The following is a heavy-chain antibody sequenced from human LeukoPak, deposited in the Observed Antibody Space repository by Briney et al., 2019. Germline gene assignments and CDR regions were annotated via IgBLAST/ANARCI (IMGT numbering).Heavy chain of an antibody. D-gene: IGHD5-18*01. V-gene: IGHV1-69*04. Sequence: SVKVSCKASGGTFSSYAVSWVRQAPGQGLEWMGRIIPILGIANYAQKFQGRVTITADKSTSTAYMELSSLRSEDTAVYYCARGTVDTAMARSSNAFDIWGQGTMVTVSS. J-gene: IGHJ3*02. CDR3: ARGTVDTAMARSSNAFDI. CDR1: GGTFSSYA. CDR2: IIPILGIA.